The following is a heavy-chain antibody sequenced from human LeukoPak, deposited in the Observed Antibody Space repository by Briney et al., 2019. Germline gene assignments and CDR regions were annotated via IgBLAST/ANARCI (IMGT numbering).Heavy chain of an antibody. CDR1: GGTFSIYA. CDR2: IIPILGIA. D-gene: IGHD6-13*01. V-gene: IGHV1-69*04. CDR3: ARGHPLKYSSSPYYFDY. Sequence: ASVTVSFKASGGTFSIYAISWVRQAPGQGREWMGGIIPILGIANYAQKFQGRVTITADKSTSTAYMELSSLRSEDTAVYYCARGHPLKYSSSPYYFDYWGQGTLVTVSS. J-gene: IGHJ4*02.